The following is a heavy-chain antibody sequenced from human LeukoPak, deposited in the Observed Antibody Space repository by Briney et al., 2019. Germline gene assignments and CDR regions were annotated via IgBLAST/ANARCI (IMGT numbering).Heavy chain of an antibody. CDR2: IYYSGST. CDR1: GGSIRSSSYY. J-gene: IGHJ3*02. CDR3: ARHLSSGYYYDAFDI. D-gene: IGHD3-22*01. Sequence: SETLSLTCTVSGGSIRSSSYYWGWIRQPPGKGLEWIGSIYYSGSTYYNPSLKSRVTISVDTSKNQFSLKLSSVTAADTAVYYCARHLSSGYYYDAFDIWGQGTMVTVSS. V-gene: IGHV4-39*01.